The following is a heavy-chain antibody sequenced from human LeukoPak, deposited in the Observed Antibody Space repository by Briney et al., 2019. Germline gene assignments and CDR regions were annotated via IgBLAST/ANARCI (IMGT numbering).Heavy chain of an antibody. Sequence: GGSLRLSCAASGLTFSTYAMSWVRQAPGKGLEWVSAITASGGSTYYADSVKGRFTISRDNAKDSLYLQMNSLRDEDTAVYYCARGVRLGEFDYWGQGTLVTVSS. CDR2: ITASGGST. J-gene: IGHJ4*02. D-gene: IGHD3-10*01. CDR1: GLTFSTYA. CDR3: ARGVRLGEFDY. V-gene: IGHV3-23*01.